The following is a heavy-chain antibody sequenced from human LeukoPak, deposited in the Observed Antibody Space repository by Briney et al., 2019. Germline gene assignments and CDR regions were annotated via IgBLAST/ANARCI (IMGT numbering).Heavy chain of an antibody. V-gene: IGHV3-7*01. D-gene: IGHD3-10*01. Sequence: PGESLRLSCAASGFTFTTYWMGWVRQPPGKGLEWVANIKQDGTEKYYVDSVKGRFTISRDNAKNSLYLQMNTLRVEDSAIYYCVSVALYYYGSESYYFFEHWGQGTPVTASS. J-gene: IGHJ4*02. CDR2: IKQDGTEK. CDR1: GFTFTTYW. CDR3: VSVALYYYGSESYYFFEH.